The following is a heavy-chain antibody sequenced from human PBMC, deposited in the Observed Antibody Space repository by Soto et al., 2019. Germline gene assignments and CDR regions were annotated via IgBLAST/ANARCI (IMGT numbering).Heavy chain of an antibody. V-gene: IGHV1-18*01. J-gene: IGHJ3*02. CDR2: INADYGNT. Sequence: ASVKVSCKASGYTFYSHSISWVRQAPGQGLEWMGRINADYGNTQYAQKFRGRVTMTTDTSTTTVYMELTNLRSDDTAVYYCATHGITGSYYDAFDIWGQGTMVTVSS. D-gene: IGHD1-26*01. CDR1: GYTFYSHS. CDR3: ATHGITGSYYDAFDI.